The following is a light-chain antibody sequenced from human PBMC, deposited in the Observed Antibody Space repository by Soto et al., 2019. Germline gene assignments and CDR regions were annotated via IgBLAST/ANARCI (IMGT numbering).Light chain of an antibody. CDR1: QSITVW. Sequence: DIQITQSPSSLSAPVGDRVTITCRASQSITVWLAWYQQKPGKAPKLLISKASSLESGVPSRFSGSGSGTEFTLTISSLQPDDSATYYCQQYTRYWTFGQGTKVEI. CDR2: KAS. CDR3: QQYTRYWT. J-gene: IGKJ1*01. V-gene: IGKV1-5*03.